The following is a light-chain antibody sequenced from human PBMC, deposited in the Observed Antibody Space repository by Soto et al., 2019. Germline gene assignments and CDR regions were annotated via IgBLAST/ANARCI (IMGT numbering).Light chain of an antibody. V-gene: IGKV3-20*01. CDR2: GAS. J-gene: IGKJ4*01. CDR1: QSVSRSY. CDR3: QQYSPLT. Sequence: EIVLTQSPGTLSLSPGERATLSCRASQSVSRSYLAWYQQKPGQAPRLLIYGASSRATGIPDRFSGSGSGTDFTLTISGLAPEDFEVYYCQQYSPLTFGGGTEVEI.